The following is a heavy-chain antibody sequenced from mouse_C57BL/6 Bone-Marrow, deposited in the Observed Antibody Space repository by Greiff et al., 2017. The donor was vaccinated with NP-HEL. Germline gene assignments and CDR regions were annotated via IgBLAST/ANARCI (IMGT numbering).Heavy chain of an antibody. CDR2: IYWDDDK. V-gene: IGHV8-12*01. Sequence: QVQLKESGPGILQSSQTLSLTCSFSGFSLSTSGMGVSWIRQPSGKGLEWLAHIYWDDDKRYNPSLKSRLTISKDTSRNQVFLKITSVDTADTATYYCARRIYGGFAYWGQGTLVTVSA. CDR1: GFSLSTSGMG. D-gene: IGHD1-1*01. CDR3: ARRIYGGFAY. J-gene: IGHJ3*01.